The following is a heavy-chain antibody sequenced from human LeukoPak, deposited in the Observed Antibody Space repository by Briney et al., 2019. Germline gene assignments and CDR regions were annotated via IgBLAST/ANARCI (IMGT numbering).Heavy chain of an antibody. Sequence: PGGSLRLSCAASVFTVSSNYMSWVRQAPGKGLEWVSVIYSGGSTYYADSVKGRFTISRGNSKNTLYLQMNSLRAEDTAVYYCARDRPYVGNGAFDIWGQGTMVTVSS. V-gene: IGHV3-66*01. J-gene: IGHJ3*02. CDR2: IYSGGST. CDR1: VFTVSSNY. CDR3: ARDRPYVGNGAFDI. D-gene: IGHD4-23*01.